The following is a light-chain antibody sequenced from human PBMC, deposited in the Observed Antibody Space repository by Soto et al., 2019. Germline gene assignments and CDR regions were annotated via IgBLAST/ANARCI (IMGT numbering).Light chain of an antibody. CDR2: DAS. J-gene: IGKJ2*01. CDR1: QDISDN. V-gene: IGKV1-33*01. CDR3: QQYDNVPYT. Sequence: DLQMTQSPSSLSASVGDRVTITCQASQDISDNLSWYQQKPGKAPKFLIYDASNLETGVPSRFSGSGSGTSFTFTISSLQPEDIAIYYCQQYDNVPYTFGQGTKLEI.